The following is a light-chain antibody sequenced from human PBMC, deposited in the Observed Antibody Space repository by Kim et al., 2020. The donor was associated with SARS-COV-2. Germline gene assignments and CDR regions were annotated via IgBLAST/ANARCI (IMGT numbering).Light chain of an antibody. Sequence: RVTISCSGSSTNIGSNYVYWYQQLPGTAPRLLIYRNDQRPSGVPDRFSGSKSATSASLAISGLRSGDEADYYCAAWDDSLSGREVFGGGTQLTVL. J-gene: IGLJ2*01. CDR3: AAWDDSLSGREV. V-gene: IGLV1-47*01. CDR2: RND. CDR1: STNIGSNY.